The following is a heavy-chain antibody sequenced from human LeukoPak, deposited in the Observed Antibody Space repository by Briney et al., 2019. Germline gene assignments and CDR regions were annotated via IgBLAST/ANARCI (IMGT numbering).Heavy chain of an antibody. D-gene: IGHD3-10*01. V-gene: IGHV3-15*01. Sequence: PGGSLRLSCAPSGCTFKNAWMSWVRQAPGKGLEWVGRIKSRSDDGTTDYAAPVKGRFTISRDDSTNTLYLPMNRLKTEDTALYYCTTLMIRGVIDHWGQGTLVTVSS. J-gene: IGHJ4*02. CDR2: IKSRSDDGTT. CDR3: TTLMIRGVIDH. CDR1: GCTFKNAW.